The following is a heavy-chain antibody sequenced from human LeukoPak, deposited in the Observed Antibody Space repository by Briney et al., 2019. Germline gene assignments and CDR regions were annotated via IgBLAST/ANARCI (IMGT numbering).Heavy chain of an antibody. Sequence: ASVKVSCKASGYTFTGYYMHWVRQAPGQGLEWMGWINPNSGGTNYAQKLQGRVTMTRDTSISTAYMELSRLRSDDTAVYYCARNSRLRYFDWLSKGPYFDYWGQGTLVTVSS. CDR3: ARNSRLRYFDWLSKGPYFDY. J-gene: IGHJ4*02. CDR1: GYTFTGYY. V-gene: IGHV1-2*02. D-gene: IGHD3-9*01. CDR2: INPNSGGT.